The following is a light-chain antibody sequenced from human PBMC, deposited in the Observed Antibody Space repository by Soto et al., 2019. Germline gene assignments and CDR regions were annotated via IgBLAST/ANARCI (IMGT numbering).Light chain of an antibody. CDR3: QAWDGSTVV. J-gene: IGLJ2*01. CDR1: RLGNKY. V-gene: IGLV3-1*01. Sequence: SYELSQPPSLSVSPGQTASIPCSGDRLGNKYVCWYQQKPGQSLVLVIYQDTKRPSGIPERFSGSNSGNTATLTISGTQAMDEADYYCQAWDGSTVVFGGGTKLTVL. CDR2: QDT.